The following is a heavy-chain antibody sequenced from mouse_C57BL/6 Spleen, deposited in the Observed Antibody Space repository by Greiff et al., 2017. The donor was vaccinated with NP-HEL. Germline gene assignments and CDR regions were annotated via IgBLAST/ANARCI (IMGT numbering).Heavy chain of an antibody. CDR1: GFSFNTYA. D-gene: IGHD1-1*01. CDR3: GRQGYYGSDWYFDV. Sequence: EVQLVESGGGLVQPKGSLKLSCAASGFSFNTYAMNWVRQAPGKGLEWVARIRSKSNNYATYYADSVKDRFTISRDDSESMLYLQMNNLKTEDTAMYYCGRQGYYGSDWYFDVWGTGTTVTVSS. CDR2: IRSKSNNYAT. J-gene: IGHJ1*03. V-gene: IGHV10-1*01.